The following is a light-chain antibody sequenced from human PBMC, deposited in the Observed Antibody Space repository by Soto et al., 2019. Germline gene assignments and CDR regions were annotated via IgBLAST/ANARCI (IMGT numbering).Light chain of an antibody. CDR2: EVS. J-gene: IGLJ1*01. V-gene: IGLV2-14*01. CDR1: SSDVGGYNY. Sequence: QSALTQPASVSGSPGQSITISCTGTSSDVGGYNYVSWYQQQPGKAPKLMIYEVSNRPSGVSNRFSGYKSGNTASLTISGLQAEDEADYYCSSYTRSSTLVFGTGTKLTVL. CDR3: SSYTRSSTLV.